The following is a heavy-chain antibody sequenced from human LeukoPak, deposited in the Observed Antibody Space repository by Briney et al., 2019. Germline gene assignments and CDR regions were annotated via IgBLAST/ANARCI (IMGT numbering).Heavy chain of an antibody. CDR1: GYTFTGYY. CDR3: ATGGVRGVSNPNWFDP. J-gene: IGHJ5*02. Sequence: GASVKVSCKASGYTFTGYYMHWVRQAPGQGLEWMGWINPNSGGTNYAQKFQGRVTMTEDTSTDTAYMELSSLRSEDTAVYYCATGGVRGVSNPNWFDPWGQGTLVTVSS. CDR2: INPNSGGT. V-gene: IGHV1-2*02. D-gene: IGHD3-10*01.